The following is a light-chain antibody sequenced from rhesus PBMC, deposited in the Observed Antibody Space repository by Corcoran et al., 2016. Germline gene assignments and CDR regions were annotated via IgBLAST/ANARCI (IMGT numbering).Light chain of an antibody. Sequence: DIQMTQSPSSLSASVGDRVTITCRASETVNNYSHWFQQKPGKAPKLLIYAASTLQSGVPSRFSGRGSGTDYTFTISSLQPEEVATYYCQHSYGTPVTFGPGTKLDIK. CDR3: QHSYGTPVT. J-gene: IGKJ3*01. CDR1: ETVNNY. CDR2: AAS. V-gene: IGKV1-74*01.